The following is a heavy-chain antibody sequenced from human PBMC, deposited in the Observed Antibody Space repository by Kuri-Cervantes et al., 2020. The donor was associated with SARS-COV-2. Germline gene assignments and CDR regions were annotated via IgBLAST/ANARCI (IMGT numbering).Heavy chain of an antibody. D-gene: IGHD2-15*01. CDR3: ARDQDIVVVVAATPGRGAFDI. Sequence: ESLKISCAVYGGSFSGYYWSWIRQPPGKGLEWIGEINHSGSTNYNPSLKSRVTISVDTSKNQFSLKLSSVTAADTAVYYCARDQDIVVVVAATPGRGAFDIWGQGTMVTVSS. J-gene: IGHJ3*02. CDR1: GGSFSGYY. CDR2: INHSGST. V-gene: IGHV4-34*01.